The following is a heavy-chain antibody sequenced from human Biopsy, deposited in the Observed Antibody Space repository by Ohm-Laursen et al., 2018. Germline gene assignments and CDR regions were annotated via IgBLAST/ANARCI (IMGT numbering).Heavy chain of an antibody. J-gene: IGHJ4*02. Sequence: SLRLSCSASGFIFSSAWMHWVRQAPGKGLVWVSCISSDGSTTYADSAKGRFTISRDSSKNTLHLQMNSLRAEDTAVYYCAKDQGYYYDRSVYYYFDYWGQGTLVTVSS. CDR2: ISSDGST. D-gene: IGHD3-22*01. CDR1: GFIFSSAW. V-gene: IGHV3-74*01. CDR3: AKDQGYYYDRSVYYYFDY.